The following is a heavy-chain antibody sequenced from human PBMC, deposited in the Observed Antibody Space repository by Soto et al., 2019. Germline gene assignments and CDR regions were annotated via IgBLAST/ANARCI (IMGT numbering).Heavy chain of an antibody. Sequence: GGSLRLSCAASVFTFSSYGMHWVRQAPGKGLEWVAVISYDGSNKYYADSVKGRFTISRDNSKNTLDLQMNSLRAEDTAGYYCGRGGGLRDHYGMDVGGQGPTVTVSS. CDR3: GRGGGLRDHYGMDV. V-gene: IGHV3-30*03. J-gene: IGHJ6*02. CDR1: VFTFSSYG. CDR2: ISYDGSNK. D-gene: IGHD5-12*01.